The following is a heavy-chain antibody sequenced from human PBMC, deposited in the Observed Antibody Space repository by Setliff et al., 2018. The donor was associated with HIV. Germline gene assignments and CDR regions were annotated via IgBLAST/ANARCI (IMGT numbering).Heavy chain of an antibody. CDR3: ARDSSRGYLDWLSLKYYYSYYIDV. V-gene: IGHV3-48*01. CDR1: GFTFSSYA. Sequence: GGSLRLSCAASGFTFSSYAMNWVRQAPGKGLEWVSYISSGGSTIYYADSVKGRFTISRDNAKNSLYLQMSSLRAEDTAVYYCARDSSRGYLDWLSLKYYYSYYIDVWGKGTTVTVSS. J-gene: IGHJ6*03. CDR2: ISSGGSTI. D-gene: IGHD3-9*01.